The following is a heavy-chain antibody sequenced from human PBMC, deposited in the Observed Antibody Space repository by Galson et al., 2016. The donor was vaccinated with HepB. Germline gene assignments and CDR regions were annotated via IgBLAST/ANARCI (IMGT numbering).Heavy chain of an antibody. V-gene: IGHV4-31*03. J-gene: IGHJ5*02. D-gene: IGHD2-2*01. CDR1: GVPISRGGYY. CDR2: IYYTGAT. CDR3: SRVSGIPATTNWFDP. Sequence: TLSLTCTVSGVPISRGGYYWTWIRQHPGKGLEWIGYIYYTGATYYTPSLKSRVTISIATSKNQFSLKLRSVTAADTAVEYGSRVSGIPATTNWFDPWGQGTLVAVSS.